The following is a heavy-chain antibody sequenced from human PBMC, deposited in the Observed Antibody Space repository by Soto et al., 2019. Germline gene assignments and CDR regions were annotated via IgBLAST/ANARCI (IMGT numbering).Heavy chain of an antibody. D-gene: IGHD5-18*01. V-gene: IGHV3-66*01. J-gene: IGHJ4*02. CDR2: IYSGGST. CDR1: GFTVSSNY. Sequence: GGSLRLSCAASGFTVSSNYMSWVRQAPGKGLEWVSVIYSGGSTYYADSVKGRFTISRDNSKNTLYLQMNSLRAEDTAVYYCARTSPSGYSYGVFDYWGQGTLVTVSS. CDR3: ARTSPSGYSYGVFDY.